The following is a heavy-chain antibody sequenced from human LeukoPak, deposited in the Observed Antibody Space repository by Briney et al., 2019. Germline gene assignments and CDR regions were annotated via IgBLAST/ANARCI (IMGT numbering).Heavy chain of an antibody. CDR3: ARVGMDNYYFDY. V-gene: IGHV4-31*03. D-gene: IGHD1-1*01. Sequence: SQTLSLTCTVSGDSISSGGYYWSWIRQHPGKGQEWIGYIYYSGSTYYNPSLNSRVTISVDTSKNQFSLKLSSVTAADTAVYYCARVGMDNYYFDYWGQGTLVTVSS. J-gene: IGHJ4*02. CDR1: GDSISSGGYY. CDR2: IYYSGST.